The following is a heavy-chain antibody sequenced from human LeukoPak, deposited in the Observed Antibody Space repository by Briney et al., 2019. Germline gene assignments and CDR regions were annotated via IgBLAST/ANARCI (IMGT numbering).Heavy chain of an antibody. CDR3: ARGKYGSGSYYRDDL. Sequence: ASVKVSCKASGYTFTSYGISWVRQAPGQGLEWMGWISAYNGNTNYAQKLQGRVTMTTDTSTSTAYMELRSLRSDDTAVYYCARGKYGSGSYYRDDLWGQGTPVTVSS. V-gene: IGHV1-18*01. CDR1: GYTFTSYG. D-gene: IGHD3-10*01. J-gene: IGHJ4*02. CDR2: ISAYNGNT.